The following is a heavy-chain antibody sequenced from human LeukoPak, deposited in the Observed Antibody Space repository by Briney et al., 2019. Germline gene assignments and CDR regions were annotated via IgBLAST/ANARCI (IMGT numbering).Heavy chain of an antibody. CDR2: IYSGGST. Sequence: PGGSLRLSCAASGFTFSSYWMHWVRQAPGKGLVWVSVIYSGGSTYYADSVKGRFTISRDNSKNTLYLQMNSLRAEDTAVYYCARGCSSTSCYGFDYWGQGTLVTVSS. CDR1: GFTFSSYW. V-gene: IGHV3-53*01. D-gene: IGHD2-2*01. CDR3: ARGCSSTSCYGFDY. J-gene: IGHJ4*02.